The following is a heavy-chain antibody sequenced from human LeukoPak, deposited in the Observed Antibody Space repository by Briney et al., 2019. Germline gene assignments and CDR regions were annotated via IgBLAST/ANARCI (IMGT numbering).Heavy chain of an antibody. Sequence: SETLSLTCTVSGGSISSYYWSWIRQPAGKGLEWIGRIYTSGSTNYNPSLKSRVTMSVDTSKNQFSLKLSSVTAADTAVYYCARDRMARGVFEAVYYYYGMDVWGQGTTVTVSS. J-gene: IGHJ6*02. CDR2: IYTSGST. V-gene: IGHV4-4*07. CDR3: ARDRMARGVFEAVYYYYGMDV. CDR1: GGSISSYY. D-gene: IGHD3-10*01.